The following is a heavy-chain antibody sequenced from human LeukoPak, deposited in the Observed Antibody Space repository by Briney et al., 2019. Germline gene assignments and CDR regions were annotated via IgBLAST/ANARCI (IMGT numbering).Heavy chain of an antibody. D-gene: IGHD3-9*01. CDR2: TSYDERNK. V-gene: IGHV3-30*04. CDR1: GFTFSTYA. J-gene: IGHJ4*02. CDR3: ARATDWLFDC. Sequence: GGSLRLSCAASGFTFSTYAMHWVRQAPGKGLEWVAVTSYDERNKYYADSVKGRFTISRDNSKNTLYLQVNSPTAGDTAVYYCARATDWLFDCWGQGTLVTVSS.